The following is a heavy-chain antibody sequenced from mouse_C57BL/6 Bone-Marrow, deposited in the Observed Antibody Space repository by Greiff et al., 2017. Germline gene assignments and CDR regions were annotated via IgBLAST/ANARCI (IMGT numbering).Heavy chain of an antibody. J-gene: IGHJ2*01. CDR1: GYSLTRYA. CDR2: IWTGGGP. CDR3: ARTLGGFDY. V-gene: IGHV2-9-1*01. D-gene: IGHD3-3*01. Sequence: VQLLEPGPGLVAPSQSLSIPCTVPGYSLTRYAISWVRQPPGTGLEWLGVIWTGGGPPYNSALKSRLSISKDNSKSKVFLKMNSLQTDDTARYYCARTLGGFDYWGQGTTLTVSS.